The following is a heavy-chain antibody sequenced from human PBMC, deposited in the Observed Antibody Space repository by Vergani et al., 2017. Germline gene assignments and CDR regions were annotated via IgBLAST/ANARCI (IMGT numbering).Heavy chain of an antibody. J-gene: IGHJ4*02. CDR3: ARRTLNDYGGKGYFDY. D-gene: IGHD4-23*01. Sequence: QVQLVQSWAEVKKPGSSVKVSCKASGGTFSSYAISWVRQAPGQGLELMGGIIPIFGTANYAQKFQGRVKITADESTSTAYMELSSLRSEYTAVYYCARRTLNDYGGKGYFDYWGQGTLVTVSS. CDR2: IIPIFGTA. CDR1: GGTFSSYA. V-gene: IGHV1-69*01.